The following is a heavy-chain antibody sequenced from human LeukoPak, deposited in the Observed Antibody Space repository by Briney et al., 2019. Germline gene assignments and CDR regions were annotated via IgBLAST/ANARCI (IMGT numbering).Heavy chain of an antibody. CDR3: ANEPPLWLRAYYYGMDV. J-gene: IGHJ6*02. D-gene: IGHD5-18*01. CDR2: ISGSGGST. Sequence: PGESLRLSCAASRFTFSSYAMSWVRQAPGKGLEWVSAISGSGGSTYYADSVKGRFTISRDNSKNTLYLQMNSLRAEDTAVYYCANEPPLWLRAYYYGMDVWGQGTTVTVSS. V-gene: IGHV3-23*01. CDR1: RFTFSSYA.